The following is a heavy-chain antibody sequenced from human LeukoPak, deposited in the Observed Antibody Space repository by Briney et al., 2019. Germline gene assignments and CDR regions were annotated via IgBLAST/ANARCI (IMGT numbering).Heavy chain of an antibody. CDR2: ISYDGSNK. CDR3: AKGHYYDSSGSFDY. D-gene: IGHD3-22*01. CDR1: GFTFSNYD. V-gene: IGHV3-30*18. J-gene: IGHJ4*02. Sequence: GGSLRLSCAVSGFTFSNYDMNWVRQAPGKGLEWVAVISYDGSNKYYADSVKGRFTISRDNSKNTLYLQMNSLRAEDTAVYYCAKGHYYDSSGSFDYWGQGTLVTVSS.